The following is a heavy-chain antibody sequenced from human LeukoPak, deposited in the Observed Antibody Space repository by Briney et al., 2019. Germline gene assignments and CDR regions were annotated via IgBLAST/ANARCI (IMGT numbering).Heavy chain of an antibody. J-gene: IGHJ5*02. Sequence: PSETLSLTCTVSGGSISSYYWSWIRQPPGKGLEWIGYIYYSGSTNYNPSLKSRVTISVDTSKNQFSLKLSSVTAADTAVYYCARSAMVRGVIIKGFWFDPWGQGTLVTVSS. V-gene: IGHV4-59*01. CDR3: ARSAMVRGVIIKGFWFDP. CDR1: GGSISSYY. CDR2: IYYSGST. D-gene: IGHD3-10*01.